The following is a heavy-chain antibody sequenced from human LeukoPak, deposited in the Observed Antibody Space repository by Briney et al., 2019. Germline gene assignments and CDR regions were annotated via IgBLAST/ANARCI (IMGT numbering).Heavy chain of an antibody. CDR2: FDPEDGET. CDR3: ARNGQQLRHFQH. V-gene: IGHV1-24*01. D-gene: IGHD6-13*01. J-gene: IGHJ1*01. Sequence: ASVKVSCKVSGYTLTELSMHWVRQAPGKGLEWMGGFDPEDGETIYAQKFQGRVTMTEDTSTDTAYMELSSLRSEDTAVYYCARNGQQLRHFQHWGQGTLVTVSS. CDR1: GYTLTELS.